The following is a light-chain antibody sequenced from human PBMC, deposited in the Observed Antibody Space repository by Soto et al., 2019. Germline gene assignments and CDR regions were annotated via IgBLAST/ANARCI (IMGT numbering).Light chain of an antibody. J-gene: IGKJ1*01. CDR3: LQDYNYPWT. V-gene: IGKV1-6*01. Sequence: AIQMTQSPSSQSASVGDRVTITCRASQDIRNDLGWYQEKPRQAPKLLIYAASNLQSGVPSRFSGSGSGTDFTLTISSMQPEDFATYYCLQDYNYPWTFGQGTKVEV. CDR2: AAS. CDR1: QDIRND.